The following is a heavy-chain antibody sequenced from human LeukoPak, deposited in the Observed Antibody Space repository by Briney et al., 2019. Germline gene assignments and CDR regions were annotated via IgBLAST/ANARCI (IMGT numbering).Heavy chain of an antibody. CDR1: GYTFTGYY. J-gene: IGHJ5*02. CDR2: INPNSGGT. CDR3: ARRTYYDFWSGPPWFDP. V-gene: IGHV1-2*02. Sequence: ASVTVSCKASGYTFTGYYMHWVRQAPGQGLEWMGWINPNSGGTNYAQKFQGRVTMTRDTSISTAYMELSSLRSEDTAVYYCARRTYYDFWSGPPWFDPWGQGTLVTVSS. D-gene: IGHD3-3*01.